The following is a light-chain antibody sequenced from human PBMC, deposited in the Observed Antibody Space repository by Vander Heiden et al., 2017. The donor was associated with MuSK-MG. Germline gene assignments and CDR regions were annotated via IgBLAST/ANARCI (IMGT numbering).Light chain of an antibody. J-gene: IGKJ3*01. CDR2: AAS. Sequence: IQMTQSPSSLSASVGGRVTITCRASQSISSYLDWYQQKPGKAPKLLIYAASSRQSGVPSRFSGSGSGTDFTLTISSLQPEDFVAYYCQQNYSTPPFTFGRGTMVDIK. CDR1: QSISSY. V-gene: IGKV1-39*01. CDR3: QQNYSTPPFT.